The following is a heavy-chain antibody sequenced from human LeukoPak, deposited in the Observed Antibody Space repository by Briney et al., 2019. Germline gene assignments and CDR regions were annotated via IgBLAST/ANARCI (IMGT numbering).Heavy chain of an antibody. D-gene: IGHD3-9*01. J-gene: IGHJ6*02. Sequence: GGSLRLSCAASGFTFSSYWMSWVRLAPGKGLEWVANIKQDGSEKYYVDSVKGRFTISRDNAKNSLYLQMNSLRAEDTAVYYCARDLYYDILTGRGIRYYYGMDVWGQGTTVTVSS. CDR1: GFTFSSYW. CDR2: IKQDGSEK. CDR3: ARDLYYDILTGRGIRYYYGMDV. V-gene: IGHV3-7*03.